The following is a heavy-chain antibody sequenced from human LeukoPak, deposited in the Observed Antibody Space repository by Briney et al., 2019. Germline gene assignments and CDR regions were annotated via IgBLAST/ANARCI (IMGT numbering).Heavy chain of an antibody. CDR3: AREKIITIVEYYMDV. V-gene: IGHV3-7*01. J-gene: IGHJ6*03. CDR1: GFTFSSYW. D-gene: IGHD1-26*01. Sequence: PGGSLRLSCAASGFTFSSYWMSWVRQAPGKGLEWVANIKQDGSEKYYVDSVKGRFTISRDNAKNSLYLQMNSLRAEDTAVYYCAREKIITIVEYYMDVWGKGTTVTVSS. CDR2: IKQDGSEK.